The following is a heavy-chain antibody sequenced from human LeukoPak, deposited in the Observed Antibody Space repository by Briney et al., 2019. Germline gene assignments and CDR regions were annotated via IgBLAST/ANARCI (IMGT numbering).Heavy chain of an antibody. CDR2: INPNSGGT. J-gene: IGHJ1*01. CDR1: GYTFTGYY. Sequence: ASVKVSCKASGYTFTGYYMHWVRQAPGQGLEWMGWINPNSGGTNYAQKFQGRVTMTRDTSISTAYMELSRLRSDDTAVYYCARGQTDWGSYRYTSWGQGTLVTVSS. CDR3: ARGQTDWGSYRYTS. D-gene: IGHD3-16*02. V-gene: IGHV1-2*02.